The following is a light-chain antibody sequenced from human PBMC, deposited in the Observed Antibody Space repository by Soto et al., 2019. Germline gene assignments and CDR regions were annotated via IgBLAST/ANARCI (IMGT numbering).Light chain of an antibody. CDR2: DAS. V-gene: IGKV3-15*01. J-gene: IGKJ2*01. CDR1: QSASVN. Sequence: EVVMTQSPGTLSVSPGEGATLSCRASQSASVNLAWYQHRPGQAPRPLIYDASTRAIGVPARFSGRGSETEFTLTISGLQSEDFGFYYCLQYNTWPYTFGRGTKLEI. CDR3: LQYNTWPYT.